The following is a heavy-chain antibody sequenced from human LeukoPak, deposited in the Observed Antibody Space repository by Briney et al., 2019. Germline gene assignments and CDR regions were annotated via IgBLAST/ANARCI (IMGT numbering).Heavy chain of an antibody. V-gene: IGHV1-18*01. CDR2: ISAYNGNT. Sequence: ASVTVSCKASGYTFTSYGISWVRRAPGQGLEWMGWISAYNGNTNYAQKLQGRVTMTTDTSTSTAYMELRSLRSDDTAVYYCARVDPPAQYCSGGSCYYYFQHWGQGTLVTVSS. J-gene: IGHJ1*01. CDR3: ARVDPPAQYCSGGSCYYYFQH. D-gene: IGHD2-15*01. CDR1: GYTFTSYG.